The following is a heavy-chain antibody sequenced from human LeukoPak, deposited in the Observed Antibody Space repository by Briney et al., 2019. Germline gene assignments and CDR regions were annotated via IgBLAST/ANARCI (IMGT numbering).Heavy chain of an antibody. CDR1: GFTFTSYS. CDR2: IASDGSST. Sequence: SGGSLRLSCAASGFTFTSYSMNWVRQAPGKGLVWVSRIASDGSSTTYADSVKGRSSISRDNAKNSLYLQMNRLRAEDTAVYYCARGAEELLDGGADYWGQGTLVTVSS. J-gene: IGHJ4*02. V-gene: IGHV3-74*01. CDR3: ARGAEELLDGGADY. D-gene: IGHD1-26*01.